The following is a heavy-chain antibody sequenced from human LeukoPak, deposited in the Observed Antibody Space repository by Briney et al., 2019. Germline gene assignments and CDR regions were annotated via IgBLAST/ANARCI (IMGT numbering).Heavy chain of an antibody. CDR2: LCGSGITT. D-gene: IGHD6-19*01. Sequence: PGGSLRLSCAASGFTFSNYWMSRVRQAPGKGLEWDSPLCGSGITTYYAGSVKGRFTISRDNSKNTLYLQMNSLRAEDTAVYYCAKGIYSSDWSYFDYWGHGTLVTVSS. J-gene: IGHJ4*01. CDR1: GFTFSNYW. V-gene: IGHV3-23*01. CDR3: AKGIYSSDWSYFDY.